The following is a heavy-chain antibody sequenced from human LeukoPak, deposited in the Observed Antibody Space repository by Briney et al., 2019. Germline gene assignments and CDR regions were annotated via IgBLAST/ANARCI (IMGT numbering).Heavy chain of an antibody. CDR2: ICTAGDT. CDR1: GFTFSSYD. D-gene: IGHD3-10*01. CDR3: ARDRVTMVRGVPNWYFDL. V-gene: IGHV3-13*01. Sequence: GGSLRLSCAASGFTFSSYDMHWVRQAPGKGLEWVSAICTAGDTYYPGSVKGRFTISRENAKNSLYLQMNSLRAGDTAVYYCARDRVTMVRGVPNWYFDLWGRGTLVTVSS. J-gene: IGHJ2*01.